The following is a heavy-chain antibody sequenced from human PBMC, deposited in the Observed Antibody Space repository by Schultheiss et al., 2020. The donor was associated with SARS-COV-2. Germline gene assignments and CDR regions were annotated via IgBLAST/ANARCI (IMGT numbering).Heavy chain of an antibody. J-gene: IGHJ3*02. Sequence: GSLRLSCTVSGGSISSYYWSWIRQPAGKGLEWIGRIYYSGSTNYNPSLKSRVTISVDTSKNQFSLKLSSVTAADTAVYYCASLTGDAAVGAFDIWGQGTMVTVSS. CDR2: IYYSGST. CDR1: GGSISSYY. CDR3: ASLTGDAAVGAFDI. D-gene: IGHD7-27*01. V-gene: IGHV4-4*07.